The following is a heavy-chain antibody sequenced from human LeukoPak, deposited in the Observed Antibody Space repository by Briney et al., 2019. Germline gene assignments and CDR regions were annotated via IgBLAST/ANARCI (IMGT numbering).Heavy chain of an antibody. Sequence: PGGSLRLSCVASGFPFSSYGMHWVRQAPGKGLEWVAVIWSVGGAEYYADSVKGRFTISRDNSKNMLFLQMNSLRAEDTAVYYCAKGAAVASDYWGQGTLVTVSS. V-gene: IGHV3-33*06. J-gene: IGHJ4*02. CDR2: IWSVGGAE. D-gene: IGHD6-19*01. CDR1: GFPFSSYG. CDR3: AKGAAVASDY.